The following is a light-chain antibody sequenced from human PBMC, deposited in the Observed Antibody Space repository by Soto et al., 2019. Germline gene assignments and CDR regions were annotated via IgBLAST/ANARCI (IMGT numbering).Light chain of an antibody. J-gene: IGKJ2*01. CDR3: KHYYRFPYT. CDR1: QSVFYSSNNKNY. CDR2: CAS. V-gene: IGKV4-1*01. Sequence: DIVMAQSPDSLAVSLGERATITCRSSQSVFYSSNNKNYLAWYQHKPGQPPKVVITCASIRESGVPDRFSGRGSGTDFTLTISSLKAEDVAVYSCKHYYRFPYTFGQGTTLEIK.